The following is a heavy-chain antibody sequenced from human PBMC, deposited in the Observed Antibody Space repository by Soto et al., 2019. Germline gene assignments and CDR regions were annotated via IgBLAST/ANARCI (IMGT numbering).Heavy chain of an antibody. D-gene: IGHD2-2*01. CDR1: GGSISSGDYY. CDR3: ARDSGYCSSTSCYFYYGMDV. CDR2: IYYSGST. V-gene: IGHV4-30-4*01. Sequence: SETLSLTCTVSGGSISSGDYYWSWIRQPPGKGLEWIGYIYYSGSTYYNPSLKSRVTISVDTSKNQFSLKLSSVTAADTAVYYCARDSGYCSSTSCYFYYGMDVWGQGTTVTVSS. J-gene: IGHJ6*02.